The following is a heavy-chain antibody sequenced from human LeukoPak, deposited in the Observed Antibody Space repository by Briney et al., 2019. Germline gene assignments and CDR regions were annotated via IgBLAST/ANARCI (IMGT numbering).Heavy chain of an antibody. J-gene: IGHJ6*03. D-gene: IGHD2-2*01. CDR3: ARDHCSSTSCYYYYMDV. V-gene: IGHV4-39*07. CDR1: GGSISSSSYY. CDR2: IYYSGST. Sequence: SETLSLTFTVSGGSISSSSYYWGWIRQPPGKGLEWIGSIYYSGSTYYDPSLKSRVTISVDTSKSQFSLMLSSVTAADTSVYYCARDHCSSTSCYYYYMDVWGKGTTVTVSS.